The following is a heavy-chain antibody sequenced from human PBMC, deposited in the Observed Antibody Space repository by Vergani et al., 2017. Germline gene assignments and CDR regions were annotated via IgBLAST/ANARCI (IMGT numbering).Heavy chain of an antibody. CDR1: GYTFTSYY. Sequence: QVPLVQSGAAVKKPGASVKVSCKASGYTFTSYYLHWVRQAPGQGLAWMGIINPSGGSTSYEQKFQGRVTMTRDTSTSTVYMELSSLRSEDTAVYYCARVWADYYYYGMDVWGQGTTVTVSS. V-gene: IGHV1-46*01. D-gene: IGHD3-16*01. CDR3: ARVWADYYYYGMDV. J-gene: IGHJ6*02. CDR2: INPSGGST.